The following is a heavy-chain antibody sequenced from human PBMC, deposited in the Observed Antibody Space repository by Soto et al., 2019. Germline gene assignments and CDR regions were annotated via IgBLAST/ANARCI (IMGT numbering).Heavy chain of an antibody. D-gene: IGHD3-22*01. V-gene: IGHV4-39*07. CDR2: IYYNGDT. Sequence: SETLSLTCSVSGGSISSNSHYWVWIRQPPGKGLEWIGSIYYNGDTYYNPSLKSRVTISVDTSKNQFSLKLSSVTAADTAVYYCARSPDYYDSSGYPDAFDIWGQGTMVTVS. CDR1: GGSISSNSHY. CDR3: ARSPDYYDSSGYPDAFDI. J-gene: IGHJ3*02.